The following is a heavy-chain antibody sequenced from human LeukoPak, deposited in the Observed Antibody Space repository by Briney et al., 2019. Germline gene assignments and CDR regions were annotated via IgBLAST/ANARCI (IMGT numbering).Heavy chain of an antibody. J-gene: IGHJ5*02. Sequence: GGSLRLSCAASGFTFSSYAMSWVGQSPGKGLEWVSPISGGGGNTYYADSVKGRFTISRDNSKNTLYLQMNSLRTEDTALYYCARDTRLGYCRSTSCYASWYDPWGQGTLVTVSS. CDR3: ARDTRLGYCRSTSCYASWYDP. CDR1: GFTFSSYA. V-gene: IGHV3-23*01. D-gene: IGHD2-2*01. CDR2: ISGGGGNT.